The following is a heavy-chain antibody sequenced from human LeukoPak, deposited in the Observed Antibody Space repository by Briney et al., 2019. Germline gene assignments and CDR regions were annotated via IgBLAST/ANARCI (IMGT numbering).Heavy chain of an antibody. D-gene: IGHD2-8*01. Sequence: SETLSLTCTVSGGSISSYYWSWIRQPAGKGLEWIGRIYTSGSTNYNPSLKSRVTMSVDTSKNQFSLKLSSVTAADTAVYYCARASRGYCTNGVCPYYYYYGMDVWGQGTTVTVSS. CDR3: ARASRGYCTNGVCPYYYYYGMDV. V-gene: IGHV4-4*07. CDR1: GGSISSYY. CDR2: IYTSGST. J-gene: IGHJ6*02.